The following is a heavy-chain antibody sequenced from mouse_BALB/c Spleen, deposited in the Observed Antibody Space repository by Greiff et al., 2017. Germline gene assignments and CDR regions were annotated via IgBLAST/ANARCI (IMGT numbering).Heavy chain of an antibody. CDR3: ARGYDYDVLFDY. Sequence: EVMLVESGGGLVQPGGSLKLSCAASGFTFSSYGMSWVRQTPDKRQELGASINSNGGSTYYPDSVKGRITISRDTAKNTLYLQLSSLKSEDTAMYYCARGYDYDVLFDYWGQGTTLTVSS. V-gene: IGHV5-6-3*01. D-gene: IGHD2-4*01. CDR2: INSNGGST. J-gene: IGHJ2*01. CDR1: GFTFSSYG.